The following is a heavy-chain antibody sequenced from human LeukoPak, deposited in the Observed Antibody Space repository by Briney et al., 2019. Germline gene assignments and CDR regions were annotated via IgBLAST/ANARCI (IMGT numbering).Heavy chain of an antibody. CDR2: IYYSGST. D-gene: IGHD6-13*01. Sequence: NPSETLSLTFTVSGGSISSGDYYWSWIRQPPGKGLEWIGYIYYSGSTYYNPSLMSRVTISVDTSKNQFSLKLSSVTAADTAVYYCAREQQLVLDPWGQGTLVTVSS. V-gene: IGHV4-30-4*01. CDR1: GGSISSGDYY. J-gene: IGHJ5*02. CDR3: AREQQLVLDP.